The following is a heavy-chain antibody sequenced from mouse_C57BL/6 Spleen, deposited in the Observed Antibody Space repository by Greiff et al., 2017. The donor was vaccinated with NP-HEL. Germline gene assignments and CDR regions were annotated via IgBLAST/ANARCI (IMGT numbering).Heavy chain of an antibody. CDR2: IHPNSGST. J-gene: IGHJ2*01. CDR3: ARSGYDYDEGAFDY. Sequence: VQLQQPGAELVKPGASVKLSCKASGYTFTSYWMHWVKQRPGQGLEWIGMIHPNSGSTNYNEKFKSKATLTVDKSSSTAYMQLSSLTSEDSAVYYCARSGYDYDEGAFDYWGQGTTLTVSS. D-gene: IGHD2-4*01. CDR1: GYTFTSYW. V-gene: IGHV1-64*01.